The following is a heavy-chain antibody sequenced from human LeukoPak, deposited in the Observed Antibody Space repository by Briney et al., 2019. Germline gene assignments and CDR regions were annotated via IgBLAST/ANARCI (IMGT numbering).Heavy chain of an antibody. Sequence: ASVKVSCKASGYTFTSYDINWVRQATGLGLEWMGWMNPNSGNTGYAQKFLGRVTMTRNTSISTAYMELSSLRSEDTAVYYCARGAVGGIAAAGVVVWFDPWGQGTLVTVSS. J-gene: IGHJ5*02. V-gene: IGHV1-8*01. CDR3: ARGAVGGIAAAGVVVWFDP. CDR2: MNPNSGNT. CDR1: GYTFTSYD. D-gene: IGHD6-13*01.